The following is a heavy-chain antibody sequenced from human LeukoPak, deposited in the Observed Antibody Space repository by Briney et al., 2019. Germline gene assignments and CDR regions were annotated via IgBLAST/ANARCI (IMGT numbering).Heavy chain of an antibody. J-gene: IGHJ5*02. CDR2: FCGGVGIR. CDR1: GFTYDDFA. CDR3: GKDLGELVTSMVTVFCSRFDL. D-gene: IGHD5-18*01. Sequence: GGSLTLSCAASGFTYDDFAMQWARLAPGKGVEVVSLFCGGVGIRYYEDSVRGRITSSRDNSKNSLYLQMNSLRTEDTTLYYCGKDLGELVTSMVTVFCSRFDLWAQGTRVSVA. V-gene: IGHV3-43*02.